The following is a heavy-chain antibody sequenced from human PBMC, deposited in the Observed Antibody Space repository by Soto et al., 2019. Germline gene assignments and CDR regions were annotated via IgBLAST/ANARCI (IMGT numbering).Heavy chain of an antibody. CDR2: IGTAGDT. CDR1: GFTFSSYD. J-gene: IGHJ6*02. Sequence: GGSLRLSCAASGFTFSSYDMHWVRQATGKGLEWVSAIGTAGDTYYPGSVKGRFTISRDNSKNTLYLQMNSLRDEDTAVYYCVRAAGYSGNDYVYYYGMDVWGQGTTVTVSS. CDR3: VRAAGYSGNDYVYYYGMDV. D-gene: IGHD5-12*01. V-gene: IGHV3-13*01.